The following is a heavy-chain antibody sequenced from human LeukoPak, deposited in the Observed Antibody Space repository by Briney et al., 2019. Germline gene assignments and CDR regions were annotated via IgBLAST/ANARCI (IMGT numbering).Heavy chain of an antibody. J-gene: IGHJ5*02. V-gene: IGHV4-38-2*02. CDR3: ARAGVVVIKTWFDP. CDR1: GYSISSGYY. Sequence: PSETLSLTCTVSGYSISSGYYWGWIRQPPGKGLECIGSIYHSGSTYYNPSLKSRVTISVDTSKNQYSLKLSSVTAADTAVYYCARAGVVVIKTWFDPWGQGTLVTVSS. D-gene: IGHD3-22*01. CDR2: IYHSGST.